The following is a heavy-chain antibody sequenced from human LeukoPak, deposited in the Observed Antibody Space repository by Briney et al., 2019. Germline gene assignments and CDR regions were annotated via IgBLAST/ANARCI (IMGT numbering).Heavy chain of an antibody. CDR3: ARSTPRDAFDI. J-gene: IGHJ3*02. CDR1: GYSISSGYY. Sequence: SETLSLTCAVSGYSISSGYYWGWIRQPPGRGLERIGSIYHSGSTYYNPSLKSRVTISVDTSKNQFSLKLGSVTAADTAVYYCARSTPRDAFDIWGQGTMVTVSS. V-gene: IGHV4-38-2*01. D-gene: IGHD2-2*01. CDR2: IYHSGST.